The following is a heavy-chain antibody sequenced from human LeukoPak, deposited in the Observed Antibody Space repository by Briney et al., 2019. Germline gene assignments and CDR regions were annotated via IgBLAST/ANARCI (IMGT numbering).Heavy chain of an antibody. CDR1: GFTFSSYE. D-gene: IGHD3-3*01. CDR3: ATGKYDFWSGYYPLDY. J-gene: IGHJ4*02. Sequence: GGSLRLSCAASGFTFSSYEMNWVRQAPGKGLEWVSYISSSGSTIYYADSVKGRFTISRDNAKNSLYLQMNSLRAEDTAVYYCATGKYDFWSGYYPLDYWGQGTLVTVSS. V-gene: IGHV3-48*03. CDR2: ISSSGSTI.